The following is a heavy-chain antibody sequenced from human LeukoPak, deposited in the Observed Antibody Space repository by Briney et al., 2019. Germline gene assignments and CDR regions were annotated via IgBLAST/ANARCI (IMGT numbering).Heavy chain of an antibody. CDR1: GSSIASLNW. D-gene: IGHD3-10*01. CDR3: ARKTDAKSYYPD. J-gene: IGHJ4*02. V-gene: IGHV4-28*05. Sequence: SETLSLTCSGSGSSIASLNWWGWIRQPPGKGLEWSGYIYYTGSIYYNPSLKSRVTMSVDTSKNQFSLRLSSVTAVDTAVYYCARKTDAKSYYPDWGQGTLVTVSS. CDR2: IYYTGSI.